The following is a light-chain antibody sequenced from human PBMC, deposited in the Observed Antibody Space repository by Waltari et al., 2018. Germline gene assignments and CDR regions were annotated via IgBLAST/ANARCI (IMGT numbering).Light chain of an antibody. CDR2: DDA. V-gene: IGLV3-21*02. Sequence: SDVLTQSPSWLGAPRRKATITGRGASIGRLRFHWYQQRPGQAPVVVVYDDAYRASGIPERISGSGSGNAATLTISRVQPGDEADYYCQVWDSSRDHPVFGPGTRVTVL. CDR3: QVWDSSRDHPV. J-gene: IGLJ1*01. CDR1: SIGRLR.